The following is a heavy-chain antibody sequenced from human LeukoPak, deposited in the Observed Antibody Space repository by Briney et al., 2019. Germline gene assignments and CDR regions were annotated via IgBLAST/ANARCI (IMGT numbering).Heavy chain of an antibody. CDR2: ISYDGRNK. D-gene: IGHD5-18*01. J-gene: IGHJ4*02. CDR3: ARGGDAAMVLDY. V-gene: IGHV3-30*04. CDR1: GFTFISYV. Sequence: PGGSLRLSCAASGFTFISYVLHWVRQAPGKGLEWVAVISYDGRNKYYADSVKGRFTISRDNSKNTLYLQMNSLRAEDTAVNYCARGGDAAMVLDYWGQGTLVTVSS.